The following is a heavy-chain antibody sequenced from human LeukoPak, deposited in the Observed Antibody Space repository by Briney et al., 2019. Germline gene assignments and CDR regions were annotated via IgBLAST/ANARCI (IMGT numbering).Heavy chain of an antibody. CDR1: GGSFSGYY. CDR3: ARVSLYYDMGWHETPWGWFDP. J-gene: IGHJ5*02. V-gene: IGHV4-34*01. D-gene: IGHD3-9*01. CDR2: INHSGST. Sequence: PSETLSLTCAVYGGSFSGYYWSWIRQPPGKGLEWIGEINHSGSTNYNPSLKSRVTISVDTSKNQFSLKLSSVTAADTAVYYCARVSLYYDMGWHETPWGWFDPWGQGTLVTVSS.